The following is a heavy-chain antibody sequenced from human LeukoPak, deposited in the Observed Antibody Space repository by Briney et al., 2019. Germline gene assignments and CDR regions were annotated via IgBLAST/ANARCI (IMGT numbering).Heavy chain of an antibody. D-gene: IGHD4-23*01. V-gene: IGHV3-74*01. CDR2: IASDGSST. CDR3: ARGRPHGNDY. J-gene: IGHJ4*02. CDR1: GFTFSSYW. Sequence: GGSLRLSCAASGFTFSSYWMHWVRQAPGKGLVWVSRIASDGSSTTYADSVKGRFSISRDNAKNTLYLQMNSLRVEDTAVYYCARGRPHGNDYWGQGTLVTGSS.